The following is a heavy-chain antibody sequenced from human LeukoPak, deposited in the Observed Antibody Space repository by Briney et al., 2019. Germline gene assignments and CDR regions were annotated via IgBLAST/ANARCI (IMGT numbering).Heavy chain of an antibody. J-gene: IGHJ4*02. D-gene: IGHD4-23*01. CDR3: AKDQDGGNLDY. V-gene: IGHV3-30*18. Sequence: PGRSLRLSCAASGFTFRSYAMHWVRQAPGKGLEWVAAISYDGSHGDDEDSVKGRFTISRDNSKNTLYLQMNSLRAEDTAVYYCAKDQDGGNLDYWGQGTLVTVSS. CDR1: GFTFRSYA. CDR2: ISYDGSHG.